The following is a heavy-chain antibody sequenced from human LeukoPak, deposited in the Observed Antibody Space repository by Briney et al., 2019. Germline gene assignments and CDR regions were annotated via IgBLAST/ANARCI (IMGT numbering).Heavy chain of an antibody. CDR3: AKAKSHHYYYYMDV. J-gene: IGHJ6*03. CDR2: ISSSSSYI. Sequence: GGSLRLSCAASGFTFSSYSMNWVRQAPGKGLEWVSSISSSSSYIYYADSVKGRFTISRDNAKNSLYLQMNSLRAEDTALYYCAKAKSHHYYYYMDVWGKGTTVTVSS. CDR1: GFTFSSYS. V-gene: IGHV3-21*04.